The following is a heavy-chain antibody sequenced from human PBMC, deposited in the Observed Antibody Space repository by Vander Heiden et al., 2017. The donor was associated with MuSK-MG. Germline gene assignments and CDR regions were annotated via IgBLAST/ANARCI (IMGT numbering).Heavy chain of an antibody. D-gene: IGHD5-12*01. CDR3: ARDRSPAGVATSYYFDY. Sequence: QVQLVQSGAEVKKPGASVKVSCKASGYTFHSYYMHWVRQAPGQGLEWKGIINPSGGSTSYAQKFQGRVTMTRDTSTSTVYMELSSLRSEDTAVYYCARDRSPAGVATSYYFDYWGQGTLVTVSS. CDR2: INPSGGST. V-gene: IGHV1-46*02. CDR1: GYTFHSYY. J-gene: IGHJ4*02.